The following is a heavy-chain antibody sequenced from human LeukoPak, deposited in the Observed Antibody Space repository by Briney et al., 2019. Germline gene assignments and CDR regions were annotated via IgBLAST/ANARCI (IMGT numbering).Heavy chain of an antibody. CDR3: TRGRDDYNRFGY. Sequence: GGSLRLSCAASGFTFSNFWMSWVRQGPGEGLEWVANIKQDGSENYYVNSVTGRFTISRDHATNSLYLQMNSLRAEDTAVYYCTRGRDDYNRFGYWGQGTLVTVSS. V-gene: IGHV3-7*01. CDR1: GFTFSNFW. CDR2: IKQDGSEN. D-gene: IGHD5-24*01. J-gene: IGHJ4*02.